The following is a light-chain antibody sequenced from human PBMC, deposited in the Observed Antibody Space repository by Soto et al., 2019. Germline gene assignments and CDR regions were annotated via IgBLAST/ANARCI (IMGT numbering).Light chain of an antibody. J-gene: IGKJ1*01. Sequence: DIQMTQSPSTLSGSVGDRVTITCRASQTISSWLAWYQQKPGKAPKLLIYKASTLKSGVPSRFSGSGSGTEFTLTIRSLQPDDFATYSCQHYNSYSQALGQGTKV. CDR2: KAS. CDR1: QTISSW. V-gene: IGKV1-5*03. CDR3: QHYNSYSQA.